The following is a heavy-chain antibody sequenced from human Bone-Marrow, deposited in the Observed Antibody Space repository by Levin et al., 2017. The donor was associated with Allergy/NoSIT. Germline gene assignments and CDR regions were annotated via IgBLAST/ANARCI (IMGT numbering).Heavy chain of an antibody. J-gene: IGHJ4*02. CDR1: GGTFSSYA. Sequence: KISCKASGGTFSSYAISWVRQAPGQGLEWMGGIIPIFGTANYAQKFQGRVTITADESTSTAYMELSSLRSEDTAVYYCVVVRRMVATYGYFDYWGQGTLVTVSS. CDR3: VVVRRMVATYGYFDY. CDR2: IIPIFGTA. D-gene: IGHD5-12*01. V-gene: IGHV1-69*01.